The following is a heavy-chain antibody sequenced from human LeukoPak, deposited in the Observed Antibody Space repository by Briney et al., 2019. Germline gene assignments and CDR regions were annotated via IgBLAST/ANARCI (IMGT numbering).Heavy chain of an antibody. CDR3: ARGAGGRFDY. CDR1: GGSFSGYY. D-gene: IGHD4-23*01. CDR2: INHSGST. Sequence: SETLSLTCAVYGGSFSGYYWSWIRQPPGKGLEWIGEINHSGSTNYNPSLKSRVTISVDTSKNQFSLKLSSVTAADTAVYYCARGAGGRFDYWGQRTLVTVSS. J-gene: IGHJ4*02. V-gene: IGHV4-34*01.